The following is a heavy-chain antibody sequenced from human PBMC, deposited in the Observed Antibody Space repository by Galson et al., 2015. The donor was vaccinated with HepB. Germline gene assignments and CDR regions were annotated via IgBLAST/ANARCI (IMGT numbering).Heavy chain of an antibody. J-gene: IGHJ2*01. CDR3: ARGMTYGVNTGDSYFDL. Sequence: QSGAEVKKPGESLKISCKGSGYTFTGSWIAWVRQMPGKGLEWMGIIYPGDSDTRYSPSFKGQVSIAADRSVSTAYLQWSSLKASDTAMYFCARGMTYGVNTGDSYFDLWGRGTLITVSS. CDR1: GYTFTGSW. V-gene: IGHV5-51*01. CDR2: IYPGDSDT. D-gene: IGHD4-23*01.